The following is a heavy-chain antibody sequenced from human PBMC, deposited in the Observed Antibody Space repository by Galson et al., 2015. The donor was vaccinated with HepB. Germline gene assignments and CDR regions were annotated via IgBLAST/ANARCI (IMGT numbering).Heavy chain of an antibody. V-gene: IGHV3-33*06. Sequence: SLRLSCAASGFTFSSYGMHWVRQAPGKGLEWVAVIWYDGSNKYYADSVKGRFTISRDNSKNTLYLQMNSLRAEDTAVYYCAKERVYEQQLVLDYYYYYGMDAWGQGTTVTVSS. CDR2: IWYDGSNK. J-gene: IGHJ6*02. CDR1: GFTFSSYG. CDR3: AKERVYEQQLVLDYYYYYGMDA. D-gene: IGHD6-13*01.